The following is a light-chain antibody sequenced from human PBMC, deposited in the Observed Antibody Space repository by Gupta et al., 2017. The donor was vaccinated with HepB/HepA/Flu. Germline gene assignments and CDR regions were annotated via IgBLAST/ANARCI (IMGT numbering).Light chain of an antibody. Sequence: EILLTQSPGTLSLSPGETATLSCRASQSVLNDYLAWYQQKPGQAPRLLIYDTSNRVTGIPDRFTGSGSGTDFTLTITDLEPADFAVYYCHHYNRSLWKFGQGTKVEI. V-gene: IGKV3-20*01. J-gene: IGKJ1*01. CDR3: HHYNRSLWK. CDR1: QSVLNDY. CDR2: DTS.